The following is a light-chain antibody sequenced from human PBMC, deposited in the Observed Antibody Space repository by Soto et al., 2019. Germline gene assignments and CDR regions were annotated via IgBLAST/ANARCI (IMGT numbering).Light chain of an antibody. CDR1: QSISSY. V-gene: IGKV1-39*01. CDR2: AAS. J-gene: IGKJ2*01. CDR3: QQSYGTPYT. Sequence: DIQMTQSPSSLSASVGDRVTITCRASQSISSYLNWYQQKPGKAPKLLIYAASSLQSGVLSRFSGSGSGTDFTLTISSLQPEDFATYYCQQSYGTPYTFGQGTKVDIK.